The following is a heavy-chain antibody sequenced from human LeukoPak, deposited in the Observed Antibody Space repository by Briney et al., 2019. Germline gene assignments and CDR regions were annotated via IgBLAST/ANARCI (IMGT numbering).Heavy chain of an antibody. D-gene: IGHD1-14*01. J-gene: IGHJ3*02. Sequence: SETLSLTCAVSDASISGHYLTWIRQPPGKGLEWIGYISYIGSTNYNPSLKSRVTISVDTSKNLFSLKLNSVTAADTAVYYCASDKISINAFDMWGQGTMVTVSS. V-gene: IGHV4-59*11. CDR1: DASISGHY. CDR3: ASDKISINAFDM. CDR2: ISYIGST.